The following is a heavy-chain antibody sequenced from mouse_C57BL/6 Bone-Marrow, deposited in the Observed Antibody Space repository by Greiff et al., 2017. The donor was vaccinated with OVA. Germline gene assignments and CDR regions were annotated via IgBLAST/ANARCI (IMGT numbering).Heavy chain of an antibody. V-gene: IGHV1-52*01. CDR2: IDPSDSET. D-gene: IGHD2-4*01. Sequence: QVQLQQPGAELVRPGSSVKLSCKASGYTFTSYWMHWVKQRPIQGLEWIGNIDPSDSETHYNQKFKDKATLTVDKSSSTAYMQLSSLTSEDAAVYYCERARYDYDWFAYWGQGTLVTVSA. J-gene: IGHJ3*01. CDR1: GYTFTSYW. CDR3: ERARYDYDWFAY.